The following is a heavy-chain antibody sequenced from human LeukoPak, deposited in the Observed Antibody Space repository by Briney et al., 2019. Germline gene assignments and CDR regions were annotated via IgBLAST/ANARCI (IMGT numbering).Heavy chain of an antibody. D-gene: IGHD5-24*01. J-gene: IGHJ6*04. Sequence: GASVKVSCKASGYTFNIYGIIWVRQAPGQGLEWVGWISTYNGNTNYAPNIQDRVTMTTDTSTSTAYMELSSLRSEDTAVYYCARDGYNALGGVWGKGTTVTVSS. V-gene: IGHV1-18*01. CDR3: ARDGYNALGGV. CDR2: ISTYNGNT. CDR1: GYTFNIYG.